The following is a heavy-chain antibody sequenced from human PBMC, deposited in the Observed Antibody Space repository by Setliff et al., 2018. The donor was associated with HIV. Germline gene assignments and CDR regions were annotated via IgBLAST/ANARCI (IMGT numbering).Heavy chain of an antibody. Sequence: PGGSLRLSCAGSGVTFFSTYSMNWVRQAPGKGLACVAYIISGSSTVYYADSVKGRFTISRDNAKNSLYLQMNSLRAEDTALYYCAKDISHYSLRPTRPYYYMDVWGKGTTVTVSS. CDR3: AKDISHYSLRPTRPYYYMDV. CDR2: IISGSSTV. V-gene: IGHV3-48*04. D-gene: IGHD4-4*01. CDR1: GVTFFSTYS. J-gene: IGHJ6*03.